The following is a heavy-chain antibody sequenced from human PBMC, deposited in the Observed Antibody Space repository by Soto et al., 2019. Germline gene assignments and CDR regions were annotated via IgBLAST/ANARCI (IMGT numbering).Heavy chain of an antibody. D-gene: IGHD6-19*01. CDR3: TPLALKYSSGWYEFSD. CDR1: GFTFSNVW. V-gene: IGHV3-15*07. J-gene: IGHJ4*02. Sequence: EVQLVESGGGLVKPGGSLRLSCAASGFTFSNVWMNWVRQAPGKGLEWVGRIKSKTDGGKTDYAAPVKGRFTISRDDSKNTLYLQMNSLKTEDSAVYYCTPLALKYSSGWYEFSDWGQGTRVTVSS. CDR2: IKSKTDGGKT.